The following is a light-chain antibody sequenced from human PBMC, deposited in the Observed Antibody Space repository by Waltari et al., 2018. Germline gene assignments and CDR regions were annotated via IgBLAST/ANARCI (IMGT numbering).Light chain of an antibody. V-gene: IGKV6-21*02. J-gene: IGKJ2*01. CDR2: YAS. CDR3: HQSNILPRT. CDR1: QSIGCS. Sequence: EIVLTQSPDFQSVTPKEKVTITCRASQSIGCSLHCYQQKPDQSPRLLVKYASQSISGVPSRFSGSGYGTDFTLTINSLETEDAATYYCHQSNILPRTFGRGTKLEIK.